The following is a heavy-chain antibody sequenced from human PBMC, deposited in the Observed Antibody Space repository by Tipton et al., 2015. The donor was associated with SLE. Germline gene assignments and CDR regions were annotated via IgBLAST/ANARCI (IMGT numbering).Heavy chain of an antibody. CDR1: GGSIRSGSYY. Sequence: TLSLTCTVSGGSIRSGSYYWTWIRQHPGKGLEWIGFIYYSGSTYYNPSLNSRITISIDTSKNQFSLNLTSMTAADTAVYYCATRKILWWGFDVWGQGTMVTVSS. CDR3: ATRKILWWGFDV. CDR2: IYYSGST. V-gene: IGHV4-31*03. J-gene: IGHJ3*01. D-gene: IGHD2-21*01.